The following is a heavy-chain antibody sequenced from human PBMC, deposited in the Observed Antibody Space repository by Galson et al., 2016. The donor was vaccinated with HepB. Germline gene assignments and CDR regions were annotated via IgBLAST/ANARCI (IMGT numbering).Heavy chain of an antibody. V-gene: IGHV4-31*03. CDR2: IYYSGST. CDR3: ATTVGLHFDY. CDR1: GGSISSGGYY. Sequence: TLSLTCTVSGGSISSGGYYWSWIRQHPGKGLEWIGYIYYSGSTYYNPSLKSRVTISVDTSKNQLSLKLNSVTAADTAVYYCATTVGLHFDYWGQGTLVTVSS. J-gene: IGHJ4*02. D-gene: IGHD2-15*01.